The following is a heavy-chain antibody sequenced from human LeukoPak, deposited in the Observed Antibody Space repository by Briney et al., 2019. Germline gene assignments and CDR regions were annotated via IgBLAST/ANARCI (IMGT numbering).Heavy chain of an antibody. J-gene: IGHJ1*01. V-gene: IGHV3-7*01. Sequence: GGSLRLSCVASGFIFSSYWMSWVRQAPGKGLEWVANIKQDGSEKHYVDSVKGRFTISRDNAKNSLYLQMNSLRAEDTAVYYCARAYVIPIVTEYFQHWGQGTLVTVSS. CDR3: ARAYVIPIVTEYFQH. D-gene: IGHD3-16*02. CDR2: IKQDGSEK. CDR1: GFIFSSYW.